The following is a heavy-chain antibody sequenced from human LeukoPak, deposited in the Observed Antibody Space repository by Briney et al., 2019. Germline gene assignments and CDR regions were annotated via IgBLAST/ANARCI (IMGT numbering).Heavy chain of an antibody. Sequence: PGGSLRLSCAASGFTFSSYAMSWVRQAPGKGLEWVSAISGSGGSTYYADSVKGRFTISRDNSKNTLYLQMNSLRAEDTAVYYCAKIQSDFWSGYRTCYFDYWGQGTLVTVSS. J-gene: IGHJ4*02. CDR3: AKIQSDFWSGYRTCYFDY. V-gene: IGHV3-23*01. D-gene: IGHD3-3*01. CDR1: GFTFSSYA. CDR2: ISGSGGST.